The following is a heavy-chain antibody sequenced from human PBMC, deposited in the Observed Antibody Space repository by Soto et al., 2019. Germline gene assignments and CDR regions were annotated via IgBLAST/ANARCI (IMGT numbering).Heavy chain of an antibody. V-gene: IGHV1-3*01. CDR1: GYTFTSYA. CDR2: INAGNGNT. D-gene: IGHD6-13*01. Sequence: ASVKVSCKASGYTFTSYAMHWVRQAPGQRLEWMGWINAGNGNTKYSQKFQGRVTITRDTSASTAYMVLSSLRSEDTAVYYCARTGSSSWYWFDPWGQGPLVTVSS. J-gene: IGHJ5*02. CDR3: ARTGSSSWYWFDP.